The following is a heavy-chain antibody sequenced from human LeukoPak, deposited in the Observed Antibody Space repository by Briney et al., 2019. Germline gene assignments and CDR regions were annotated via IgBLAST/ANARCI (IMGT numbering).Heavy chain of an antibody. V-gene: IGHV1-8*03. Sequence: ASVKVSCKASGYTFTSYDINWVRQATGQGLEWMGWMNPNSGNTGYAQKFQGRVTITRNTSISTAYMELSSLRSEDTAVYYCAKDQIGGAVAGTSFDYWGQGTLVTVSS. CDR3: AKDQIGGAVAGTSFDY. D-gene: IGHD6-19*01. J-gene: IGHJ4*02. CDR2: MNPNSGNT. CDR1: GYTFTSYD.